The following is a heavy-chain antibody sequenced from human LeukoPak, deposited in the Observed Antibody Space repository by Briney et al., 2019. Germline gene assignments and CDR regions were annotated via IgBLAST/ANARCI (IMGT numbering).Heavy chain of an antibody. CDR1: GGSFSGYY. V-gene: IGHV4-34*01. J-gene: IGHJ4*02. CDR3: ARGSTEWELLFFSY. D-gene: IGHD1-26*01. CDR2: INHSGST. Sequence: SETLSLTCAVYGGSFSGYYWSWIRQPPGKGLEWIGEINHSGSTNYNPSLKSRVTISVDTSKNQFSLKLSSVTAADTAVYYCARGSTEWELLFFSYWGQGTLVTVSS.